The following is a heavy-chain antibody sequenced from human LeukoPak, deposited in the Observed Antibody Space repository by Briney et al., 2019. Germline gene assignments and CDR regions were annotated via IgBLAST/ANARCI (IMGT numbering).Heavy chain of an antibody. CDR3: ARGRGYSGYDYFDY. J-gene: IGHJ4*02. D-gene: IGHD5-12*01. CDR2: INSTVSAP. CDR1: GFTFSSYW. V-gene: IGHV3-74*01. Sequence: VGSLRLSCAASGFTFSSYWMHWVRQAPGEGLVWVSRINSTVSAPSTAHPVKGRLTISRDNAKNTLSLQMNSLRAEDTAVYYCARGRGYSGYDYFDYWGQGTLATLPS.